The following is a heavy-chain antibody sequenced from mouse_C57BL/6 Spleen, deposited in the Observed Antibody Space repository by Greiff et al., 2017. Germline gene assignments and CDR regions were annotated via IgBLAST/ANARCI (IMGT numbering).Heavy chain of an antibody. CDR3: SRDGYPY. CDR2: LSPGRGRT. V-gene: IGHV1-55*01. J-gene: IGHJ2*01. CDR1: GYTFNSSW. D-gene: IGHD2-3*01. Sequence: QVKLQQPGAELVKPGASVKMSCKASGYTFNSSWINWVKQRPGQGLAWLGDLSPGRGRTNYNEKFKSKATLTVDTASSTAYMQLCSLTSEDSAVYCCSRDGYPYWGQGTTLTVSS.